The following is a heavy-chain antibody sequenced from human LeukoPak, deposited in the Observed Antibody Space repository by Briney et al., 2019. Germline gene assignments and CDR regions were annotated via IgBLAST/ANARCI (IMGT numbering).Heavy chain of an antibody. Sequence: SETLSLTCTVSGGSINSNGYYWGWIRQPPGKGLEWIGSIYYSGSTYYNPSLKSRVTISVDTSKNQFSLKLSSVTAADTAVYYCARNKYYYGSGNYGVPNWFDPWGQGTLVTVSS. CDR3: ARNKYYYGSGNYGVPNWFDP. CDR1: GGSINSNGYY. D-gene: IGHD3-10*01. CDR2: IYYSGST. J-gene: IGHJ5*02. V-gene: IGHV4-39*01.